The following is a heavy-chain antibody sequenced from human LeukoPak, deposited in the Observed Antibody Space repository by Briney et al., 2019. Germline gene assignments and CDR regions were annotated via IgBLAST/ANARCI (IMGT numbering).Heavy chain of an antibody. CDR2: IWYDGSHT. Sequence: PGGSLRLSCAASGFTVGNTYMSWVRQAPGKGLEWVAVIWYDGSHTYYAGSVRGRFAVSRDNLKNTVYLQMDSLRAEDTAVYYCARPSDGHYAQGGYFDYWGQGTLVIVSS. V-gene: IGHV3-33*08. CDR3: ARPSDGHYAQGGYFDY. J-gene: IGHJ4*01. D-gene: IGHD4-17*01. CDR1: GFTVGNTY.